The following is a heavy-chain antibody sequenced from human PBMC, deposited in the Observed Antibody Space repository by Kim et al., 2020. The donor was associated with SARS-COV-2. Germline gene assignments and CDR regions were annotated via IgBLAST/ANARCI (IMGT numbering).Heavy chain of an antibody. Sequence: SETLSLTCTVSGDSMNNYYWSWIRQPPGKKLEWIGYIYYSGSTNYNPSLKSRVTISIDTSKTQFSLRLSSVTAADTAVYYCARHLRVVTDNRGYFEYWGQGKLVTVSS. V-gene: IGHV4-59*08. CDR1: GDSMNNYY. CDR3: ARHLRVVTDNRGYFEY. J-gene: IGHJ4*02. CDR2: IYYSGST. D-gene: IGHD3-22*01.